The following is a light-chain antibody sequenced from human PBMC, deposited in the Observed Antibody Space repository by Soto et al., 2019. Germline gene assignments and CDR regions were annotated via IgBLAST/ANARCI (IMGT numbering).Light chain of an antibody. Sequence: EVVLTQSPGTLSLSPGERASLSCRASHSIHSSFLAWYQQKPGQAPRLLIYGASSRATDIPDRFSGGGSGTDFTLTVSRLEPEDSAVYYCQQYDTSPYTFGQGTKLEI. V-gene: IGKV3-20*01. CDR1: HSIHSSF. CDR2: GAS. J-gene: IGKJ2*01. CDR3: QQYDTSPYT.